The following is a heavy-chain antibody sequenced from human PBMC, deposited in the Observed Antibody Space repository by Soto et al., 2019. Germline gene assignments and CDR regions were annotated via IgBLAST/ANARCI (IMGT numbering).Heavy chain of an antibody. CDR2: IYYSGST. CDR3: ARGPLIRILGVAPAFDI. J-gene: IGHJ3*02. V-gene: IGHV4-31*03. D-gene: IGHD3-3*01. Sequence: SETLSLTCTVSGGSISSGGYYWSWIRQHPGKGLEWIGYIYYSGSTYYNPSLKSRVTISVDTSKNQFSLKLSSVTAADTAVYYCARGPLIRILGVAPAFDIGGKGTMVTVSS. CDR1: GGSISSGGYY.